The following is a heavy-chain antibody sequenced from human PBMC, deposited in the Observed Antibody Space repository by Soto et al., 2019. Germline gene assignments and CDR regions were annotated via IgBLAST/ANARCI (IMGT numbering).Heavy chain of an antibody. CDR3: ARGTPYITMVRRRTNYGMDV. V-gene: IGHV1-69*01. Sequence: QVQLVQSGAEVKKPGSSVKVSCKASGGTFSSYAISWVRQSPGQGLEWMGGINPIFGTANYAQKFQGRVTITADESTSTAYMELSSLRSEDTAVYYCARGTPYITMVRRRTNYGMDVWGQGTTVTVSS. J-gene: IGHJ6*02. CDR2: INPIFGTA. CDR1: GGTFSSYA. D-gene: IGHD3-10*01.